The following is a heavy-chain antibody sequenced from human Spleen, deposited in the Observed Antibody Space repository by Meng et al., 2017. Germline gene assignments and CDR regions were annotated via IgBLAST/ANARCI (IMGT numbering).Heavy chain of an antibody. CDR2: ISSSGSTI. J-gene: IGHJ6*02. Sequence: GESLKISCAACGFTFSGYYMSWIRQAPGKGLEWVSYISSSGSTIYYADSVKGRFTISRDNAKNSLYLQMNSLRAEDTAVYYCARDSGSAPRGELPYYYYGMDVWGQGTTVTVSS. D-gene: IGHD3-10*01. CDR1: GFTFSGYY. V-gene: IGHV3-11*01. CDR3: ARDSGSAPRGELPYYYYGMDV.